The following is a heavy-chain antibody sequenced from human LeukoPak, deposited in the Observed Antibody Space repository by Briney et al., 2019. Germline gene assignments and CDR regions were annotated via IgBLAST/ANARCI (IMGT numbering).Heavy chain of an antibody. J-gene: IGHJ4*02. CDR3: AKDPHYYGSESYLNY. Sequence: GGSLRLSCAVSGFTFSNFAMSWVRQAPGRGLEWNSTISGSAGSTHYADSVKGRFTISRDNSKNTLYLQMNGLRAEDTAVYYCAKDPHYYGSESYLNYWGQGTLVTVSS. D-gene: IGHD3-10*01. V-gene: IGHV3-23*01. CDR1: GFTFSNFA. CDR2: ISGSAGST.